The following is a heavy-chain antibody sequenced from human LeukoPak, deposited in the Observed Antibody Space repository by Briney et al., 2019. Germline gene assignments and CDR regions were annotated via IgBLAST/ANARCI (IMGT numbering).Heavy chain of an antibody. CDR1: GGSFSGNY. D-gene: IGHD2-21*02. CDR3: ARAVHVTPNWFDP. CDR2: INHSGNT. V-gene: IGHV4-34*01. Sequence: SETLSLTCAVYGGSFSGNYWSWIRQPPGKGLEWIGEINHSGNTNFNSSLKSRVTISVDTSKNQFSLNLTSVTAADTAVYYCARAVHVTPNWFDPWGQGTLVIVST. J-gene: IGHJ5*02.